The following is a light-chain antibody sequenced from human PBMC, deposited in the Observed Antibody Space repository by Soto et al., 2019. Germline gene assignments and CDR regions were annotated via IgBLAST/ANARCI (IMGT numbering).Light chain of an antibody. Sequence: EIVMTQSPATLSVSRGERATLSCRASQSVGDTYLAWYQQKPGQAPRLLIYDASNRATGVPGRFSGSGSGTDFTLTISSLEPEDFAVYYCQQRSSWPPALSFGGGTKVDIK. J-gene: IGKJ4*01. CDR2: DAS. CDR1: QSVGDTY. CDR3: QQRSSWPPALS. V-gene: IGKV3D-20*02.